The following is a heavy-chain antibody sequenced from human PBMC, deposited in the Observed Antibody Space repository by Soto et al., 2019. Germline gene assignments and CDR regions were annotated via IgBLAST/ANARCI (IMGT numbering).Heavy chain of an antibody. V-gene: IGHV1-18*01. CDR2: ISAYNGNT. D-gene: IGHD3-22*01. J-gene: IGHJ4*02. Sequence: ASVKVSCKASGYTFTSYGISWVRQAPGQGLEWMGWISAYNGNTNYAQKLQGRVTMTTDTSTSTAYMELRSLRSDDTAVYYCARDVGTYYYDSSGPRRFDYWGQGTLVTVSS. CDR1: GYTFTSYG. CDR3: ARDVGTYYYDSSGPRRFDY.